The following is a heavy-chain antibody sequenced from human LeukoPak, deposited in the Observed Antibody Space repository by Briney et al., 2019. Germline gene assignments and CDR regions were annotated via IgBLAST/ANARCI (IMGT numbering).Heavy chain of an antibody. CDR2: MCYGGGT. D-gene: IGHD3-22*01. CDR1: AGSSSSNNHG. Sequence: SETLSLTCSVSAGSSSSNNHGWGWIRQPPGKGLEWIGSMCYGGGTYYNQSLKSRLTISVDTSKNQFSLDLTSLTAADTAVYSCANYDVPRSERGFDPWGQGILVTVSS. CDR3: ANYDVPRSERGFDP. J-gene: IGHJ5*02. V-gene: IGHV4-39*01.